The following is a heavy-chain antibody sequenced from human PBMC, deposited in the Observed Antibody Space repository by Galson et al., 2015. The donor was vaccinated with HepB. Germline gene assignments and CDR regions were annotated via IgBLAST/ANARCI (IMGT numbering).Heavy chain of an antibody. Sequence: SETLSLTCAVYGGSFSGYYWSWIRQPPGKGLEWIGEINHSGSTNYNPSLKSRVTISVDTSKNQFSLKLSSVTAADTAVYYCARGYRTVVIKGAVDFWGQGTLVTVSS. CDR3: ARGYRTVVIKGAVDF. CDR1: GGSFSGYY. CDR2: INHSGST. J-gene: IGHJ4*02. V-gene: IGHV4-34*01. D-gene: IGHD3-22*01.